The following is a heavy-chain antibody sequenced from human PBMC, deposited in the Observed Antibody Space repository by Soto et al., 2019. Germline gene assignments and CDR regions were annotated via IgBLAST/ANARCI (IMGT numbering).Heavy chain of an antibody. CDR2: IYRGTS. CDR3: ARESLKESITMTVVIDN. CDR1: GDSISSYS. V-gene: IGHV4-4*07. D-gene: IGHD3-22*01. J-gene: IGHJ4*02. Sequence: SETLSLTCSVSGDSISSYSWSWIRQPAGKGLEWIGRIYRGTSNYNPSLKSRLIMSLDTSKNQFSLKLRSVTAADTAVYYCARESLKESITMTVVIDNWGQATQVTVTS.